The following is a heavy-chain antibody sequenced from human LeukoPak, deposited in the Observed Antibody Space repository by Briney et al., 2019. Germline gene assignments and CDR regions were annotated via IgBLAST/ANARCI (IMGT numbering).Heavy chain of an antibody. D-gene: IGHD5-24*01. CDR1: GFTFSTYA. CDR2: ISGSGGDT. J-gene: IGHJ3*02. CDR3: ARDRDGYNYDAFDI. V-gene: IGHV3-23*01. Sequence: PGGSLRLSCAASGFTFSTYAISWVRQAPGKGLEWVSTISGSGGDTFYADSVKGRFTIPRDNSKNTLYLQMNSLRAEDTAIYYCARDRDGYNYDAFDIWGQGTMVTVSS.